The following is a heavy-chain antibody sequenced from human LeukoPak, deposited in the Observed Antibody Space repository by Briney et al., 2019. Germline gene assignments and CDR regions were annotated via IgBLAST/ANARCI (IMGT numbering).Heavy chain of an antibody. CDR3: ARRVASRATGYYFDF. V-gene: IGHV4-34*01. Sequence: SETLSLTCVVYSGSFSGYFWSWIRQPPGKGLEWIGAINRSGSTTYNPSFKSRVTISVDTTKSHFSLRLSSVAAADTAVYYCARRVASRATGYYFDFWGQGILVTVSS. J-gene: IGHJ4*02. D-gene: IGHD5-12*01. CDR2: INRSGST. CDR1: SGSFSGYF.